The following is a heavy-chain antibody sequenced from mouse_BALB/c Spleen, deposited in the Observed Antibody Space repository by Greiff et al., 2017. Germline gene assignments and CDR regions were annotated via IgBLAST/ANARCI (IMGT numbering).Heavy chain of an antibody. CDR1: GFNIKDNY. CDR3: ARKRLVAPDY. Sequence: VQLQQSGAELVKPGASVKLSCTASGFNIKDNYMHWVKQRPEQGLEWIGRIDPANGNTKYDPKFQCKATITSDTSSNTAYLQLRSLTSEDTAVYYCARKRLVAPDYWGQGTTLTVSS. CDR2: IDPANGNT. J-gene: IGHJ2*01. V-gene: IGHV14-3*02. D-gene: IGHD1-1*01.